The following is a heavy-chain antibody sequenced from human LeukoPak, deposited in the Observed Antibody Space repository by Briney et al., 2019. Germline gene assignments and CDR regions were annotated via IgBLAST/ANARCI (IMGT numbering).Heavy chain of an antibody. J-gene: IGHJ3*02. CDR1: GFTFSSYD. D-gene: IGHD1-1*01. Sequence: GGSLRLSCAASGFTFSSYDMHWVRQATGKGLEWVSVIGSAGDTYYPGSVKGRFTVSREIGKNSLYLQMNSLRAEDTAVYYCARDQVPGPGGAFDIWGQGTLVTVSS. CDR2: IGSAGDT. CDR3: ARDQVPGPGGAFDI. V-gene: IGHV3-13*01.